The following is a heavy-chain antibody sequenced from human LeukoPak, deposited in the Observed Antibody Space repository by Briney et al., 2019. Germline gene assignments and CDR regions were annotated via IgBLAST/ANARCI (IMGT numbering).Heavy chain of an antibody. D-gene: IGHD2-2*02. V-gene: IGHV5-51*01. CDR1: GYRFTNYW. J-gene: IGHJ4*02. CDR2: IYPDDSDT. CDR3: AIGGDSTTSCYRCFNY. Sequence: GESLQISCKGSGYRFTNYWIGWVRQMPGKGLEWMGIIYPDDSDTRYSPSFQGQVTISADKSITTAYLQWSSLKASDTAMYYCAIGGDSTTSCYRCFNYWGQGTLVTVSS.